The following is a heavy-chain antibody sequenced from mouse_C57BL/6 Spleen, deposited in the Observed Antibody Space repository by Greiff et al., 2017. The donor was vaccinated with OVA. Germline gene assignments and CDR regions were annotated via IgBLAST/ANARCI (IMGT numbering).Heavy chain of an antibody. J-gene: IGHJ1*03. D-gene: IGHD4-1*01. CDR2: ISYDGSN. V-gene: IGHV3-6*01. CDR1: GYSITSGYY. Sequence: EVQLQESGPGLVKPSQSLSLTCSVTGYSITSGYYWNWIRQFPGNKLEWMGYISYDGSNNYNPSLKIRISITRDTSKNQFFLKLNSVTTEGTATYYCARIWDYWYFEVWGTGTTVTVSS. CDR3: ARIWDYWYFEV.